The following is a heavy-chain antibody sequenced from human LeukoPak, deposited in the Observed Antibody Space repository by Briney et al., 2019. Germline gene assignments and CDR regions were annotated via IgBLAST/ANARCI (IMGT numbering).Heavy chain of an antibody. Sequence: SETLSLTCGVSGGAISNTNWWNWVRQPPGKGLEWIGEIHYSGSTHYDPSLKSRVIISLDKSNNHFSLKLSSVTAADTAVYYCARGTAAAGHYYYYYMDVWGKGTTVTISS. J-gene: IGHJ6*03. CDR1: GGAISNTNW. V-gene: IGHV4-4*02. CDR2: IHYSGST. CDR3: ARGTAAAGHYYYYYMDV. D-gene: IGHD6-13*01.